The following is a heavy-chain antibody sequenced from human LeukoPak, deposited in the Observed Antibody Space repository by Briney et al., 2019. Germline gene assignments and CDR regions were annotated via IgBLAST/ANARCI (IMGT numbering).Heavy chain of an antibody. CDR3: ARDYLGY. CDR1: GFTFSTYA. CDR2: ISGSSGHI. V-gene: IGHV3-21*06. Sequence: GGSLRLSCAASGFTFSTYAMIWVLQAPGKGLEWVSSISGSSGHIYYADSVKGRFTTSRDNAKNSLYLQMNSLRAEDTAVYYCARDYLGYWGQGTLVTVSS. J-gene: IGHJ4*02. D-gene: IGHD7-27*01.